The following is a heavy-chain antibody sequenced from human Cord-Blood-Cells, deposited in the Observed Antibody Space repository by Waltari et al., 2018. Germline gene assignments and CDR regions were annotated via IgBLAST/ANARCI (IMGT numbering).Heavy chain of an antibody. CDR2: IYYSGRT. CDR1: GGPISSSSYY. V-gene: IGHV4-39*01. CDR3: AKYSSGWYWYFDL. J-gene: IGHJ2*01. D-gene: IGHD6-19*01. Sequence: QLQLQESGPGLVKPSETLSRTCTVSGGPISSSSYYWGWIRQPPGKGLEWIGSIYYSGRTYSNPSLKSRVTISVDTSKNQFSLKLSSVTVADTAVYYCAKYSSGWYWYFDLWCRGTLVTVSS.